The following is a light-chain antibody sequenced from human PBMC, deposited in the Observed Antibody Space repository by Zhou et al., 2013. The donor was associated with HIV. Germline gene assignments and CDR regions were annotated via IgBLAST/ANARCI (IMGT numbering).Light chain of an antibody. CDR3: QQSYSSPCS. V-gene: IGKV1-39*01. CDR1: QSINSY. J-gene: IGKJ2*04. Sequence: DIQMTQSPSSLSASIGDRVTITCRASQSINSYLNWYQHKPGKAPKLLIYGASSLQSGVPSRFSGSGFGTDFTLTINRLHPEDFATYYCQQSYSSPCSFGQGTKLEIK. CDR2: GAS.